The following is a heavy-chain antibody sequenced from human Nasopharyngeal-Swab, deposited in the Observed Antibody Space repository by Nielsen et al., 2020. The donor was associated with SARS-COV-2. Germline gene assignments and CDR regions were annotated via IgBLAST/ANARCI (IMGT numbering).Heavy chain of an antibody. CDR2: IKQDGSEK. J-gene: IGHJ6*02. V-gene: IGHV3-7*01. D-gene: IGHD2-15*01. Sequence: GESLKISCAASGFTFSRYWMSWVRQAPGKGLEWVANIKQDGSEKYYVDSVKGRFTISRDNAKNSLYLQMNSLRAEDTAVYYCAKDEGPVVVVAAGDYYYGMDVWGQGTTVTVSS. CDR3: AKDEGPVVVVAAGDYYYGMDV. CDR1: GFTFSRYW.